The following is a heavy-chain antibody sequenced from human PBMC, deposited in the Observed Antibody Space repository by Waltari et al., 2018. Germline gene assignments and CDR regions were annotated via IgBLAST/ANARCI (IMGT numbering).Heavy chain of an antibody. Sequence: QVQLQESGPGLVKPSETLSLTCTVFGGSLTSHYWRWIRQPPGKGLEWIAYSGKKYNPSLKSRATISLDTSKNQFSLTLTSVTAADTAVYYCVRSYTTTTTPIAGYWGQGTLVTVSS. V-gene: IGHV4-59*11. CDR3: VRSYTTTTTPIAGY. J-gene: IGHJ4*02. CDR2: SGK. CDR1: GGSLTSHY. D-gene: IGHD3-16*01.